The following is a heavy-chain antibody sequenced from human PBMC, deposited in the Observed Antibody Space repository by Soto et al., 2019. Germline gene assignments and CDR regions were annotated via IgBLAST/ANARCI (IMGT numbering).Heavy chain of an antibody. CDR2: ISAYNGNT. J-gene: IGHJ6*04. CDR3: ARDGYCSGGSCSPYYYYYYGMDV. CDR1: GYTFTSYG. D-gene: IGHD2-15*01. V-gene: IGHV1-18*04. Sequence: ASVKVSCKASGYTFTSYGISWVRQAPGQGLEWMGWISAYNGNTNYAQKLQGRVTMTTDTSTSTAYMELRSLRSDDTAVYYCARDGYCSGGSCSPYYYYYYGMDVWGKGTTVTVSS.